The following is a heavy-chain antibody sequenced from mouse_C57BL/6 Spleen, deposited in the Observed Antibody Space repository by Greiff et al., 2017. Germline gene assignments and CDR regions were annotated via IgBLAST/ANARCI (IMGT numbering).Heavy chain of an antibody. CDR2: IHPNSGST. V-gene: IGHV1-64*01. CDR1: GYTFTSYW. CDR3: ARTTVGDYAMDY. D-gene: IGHD1-1*01. J-gene: IGHJ4*01. Sequence: VQLQQSGAELVKPGASVKLSCKASGYTFTSYWMHWVKQRPGQGLEWIGMIHPNSGSTNYNEKFKSKATLTVDKSSSTAYMQLSSLTSEDSAVYYCARTTVGDYAMDYWGQGTSVTVSS.